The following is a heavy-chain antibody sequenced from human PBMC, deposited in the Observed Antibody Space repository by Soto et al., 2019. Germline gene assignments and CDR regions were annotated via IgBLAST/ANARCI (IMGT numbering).Heavy chain of an antibody. Sequence: EVQLVETGGGLIQPGGCLRLSCAASGFTVSSNYMNWVRQAPGKGLEWVSVIYSGGSTYYADSVKGRFTISRDNFKNTLYLQMNSLRAEDTAVYYCAADYYGSGSYFGYWGQGTVVTVSS. CDR3: AADYYGSGSYFGY. CDR1: GFTVSSNY. CDR2: IYSGGST. V-gene: IGHV3-53*02. D-gene: IGHD3-10*01. J-gene: IGHJ4*02.